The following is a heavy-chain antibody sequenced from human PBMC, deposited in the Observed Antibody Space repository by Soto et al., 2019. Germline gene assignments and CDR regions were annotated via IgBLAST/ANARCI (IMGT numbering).Heavy chain of an antibody. V-gene: IGHV3-30-3*01. D-gene: IGHD3-3*01. CDR2: ISFDGTNK. CDR3: ARDRSLDVWSGFHYGMYV. Sequence: QVQLVESGGGVVQPGRSLRLSCAASGFTFSSYVISWVRQAPGKGLEWVAVISFDGTNKYYADSVRGRFTISRDNSKNTLFLQMNSLRAEDTAVYYCARDRSLDVWSGFHYGMYVWVQGSTV. J-gene: IGHJ6*02. CDR1: GFTFSSYV.